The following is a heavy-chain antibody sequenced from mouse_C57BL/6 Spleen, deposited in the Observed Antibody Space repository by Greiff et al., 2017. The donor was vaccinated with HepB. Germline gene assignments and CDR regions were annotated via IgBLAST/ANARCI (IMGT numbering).Heavy chain of an antibody. D-gene: IGHD2-4*01. Sequence: ELQLQQSGPELVKPGASVKISCKASGYSFTGYYMNWVKQSPEKSLEWIGEINPSTGGTTYNQKFKAKATLTVDKSSSTAYMQLKSLTSEDSAVYYCARADYDYDQFAYWGQGTLVTVSA. CDR1: GYSFTGYY. CDR2: INPSTGGT. J-gene: IGHJ3*01. CDR3: ARADYDYDQFAY. V-gene: IGHV1-42*01.